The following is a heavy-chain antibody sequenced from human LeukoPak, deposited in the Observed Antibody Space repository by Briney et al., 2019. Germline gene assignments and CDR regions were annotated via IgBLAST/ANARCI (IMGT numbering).Heavy chain of an antibody. CDR3: AREEHRLAEAGTSAFDL. Sequence: GGSLRLSCVASGFTFRENWRHWVRQAPGKGLAWVSHINRDGGLTNYADSVKGRFTISRDNARNTVYLQMSSLRVEDTAIYFCAREEHRLAEAGTSAFDLGGQGTLVTVSP. J-gene: IGHJ3*01. V-gene: IGHV3-74*01. CDR1: GFTFRENW. D-gene: IGHD6-13*01. CDR2: INRDGGLT.